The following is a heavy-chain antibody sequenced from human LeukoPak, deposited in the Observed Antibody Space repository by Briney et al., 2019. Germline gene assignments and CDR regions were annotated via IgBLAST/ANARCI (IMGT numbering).Heavy chain of an antibody. D-gene: IGHD3-10*01. CDR3: AREGRAYYYGSGGYSY. J-gene: IGHJ4*02. CDR2: IIPIFGTA. CDR1: GGTFSSYA. V-gene: IGHV1-69*05. Sequence: SVKVSCKASGGTFSSYAISWVRQAPGQGLEWMGGIIPIFGTANYAQKFQGRVTITTDESTSTAYMELSSLRSEDTAVYYCAREGRAYYYGSGGYSYWGQGTLVTVSS.